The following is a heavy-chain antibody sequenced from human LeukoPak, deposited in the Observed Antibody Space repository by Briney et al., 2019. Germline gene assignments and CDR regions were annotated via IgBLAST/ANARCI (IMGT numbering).Heavy chain of an antibody. Sequence: GGSLRLSCAASGFTLSDYYMSWIRQAPGKGLEWVSYISSSGSTIYYADSVKGRFTNSRDNAKNSLYLQMNSLRAEDTAVYYCARDLSIPGFNYYDSSGYYYDYWGQGTRVTVSS. CDR3: ARDLSIPGFNYYDSSGYYYDY. D-gene: IGHD3-22*01. V-gene: IGHV3-11*04. J-gene: IGHJ4*02. CDR1: GFTLSDYY. CDR2: ISSSGSTI.